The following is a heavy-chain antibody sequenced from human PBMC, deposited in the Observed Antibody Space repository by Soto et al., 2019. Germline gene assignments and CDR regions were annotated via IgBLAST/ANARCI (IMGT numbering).Heavy chain of an antibody. CDR3: AKYRRCASCSQFFFDY. CDR1: GFTFSSYA. J-gene: IGHJ4*02. Sequence: PGGSLRLSCAASGFTFSSYAMSWVRQAPGKGLEWVSGISGGGSSTYYTDSVKGRFTISRDNSKNTLYLQMNSLRADDTALYYCAKYRRCASCSQFFFDYWGPGALVTVSS. V-gene: IGHV3-23*01. D-gene: IGHD2-2*01. CDR2: ISGGGSST.